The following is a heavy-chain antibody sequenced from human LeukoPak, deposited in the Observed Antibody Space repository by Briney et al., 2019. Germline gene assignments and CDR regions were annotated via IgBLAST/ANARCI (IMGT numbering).Heavy chain of an antibody. J-gene: IGHJ4*02. CDR3: ARTTVTKFEAFDY. Sequence: SETLSLTCAVYGGSFSGYYWSWIRQPPGKGLEWIGEINHSGSTNYNPSLKSRVTISVDTSKNQFSLKLSSVTAADTAVYYCARTTVTKFEAFDYWGQGTLVTVSS. CDR1: GGSFSGYY. D-gene: IGHD4-17*01. CDR2: INHSGST. V-gene: IGHV4-34*01.